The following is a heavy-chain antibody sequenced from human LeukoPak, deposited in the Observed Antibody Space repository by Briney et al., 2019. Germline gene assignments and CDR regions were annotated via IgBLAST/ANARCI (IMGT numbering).Heavy chain of an antibody. CDR2: ISSSGSTI. CDR3: ARDGYYYDSSGEMGDY. Sequence: GGSLRLSCAASGFTFSSYEMNWVRQAPGKGLEWVSYISSSGSTIYYADSVKGRFTISRDNAKNSLYLQMNSLRAEDTAVYYCARDGYYYDSSGEMGDYWGQGTLVTVSS. J-gene: IGHJ4*02. V-gene: IGHV3-48*03. D-gene: IGHD3-22*01. CDR1: GFTFSSYE.